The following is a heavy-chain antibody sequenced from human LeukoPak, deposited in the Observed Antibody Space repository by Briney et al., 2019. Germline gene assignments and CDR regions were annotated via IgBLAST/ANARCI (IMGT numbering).Heavy chain of an antibody. Sequence: SVKVSCKASGYTFTSYGISWVRQAPGQGLEWMGWISAYNGNTNYAQKLQGRVTMTTDTSTSTAYMELRSLRSDDTAVYYCARDSPMITFGGVIVIGFDYWGQGTLVTVSS. D-gene: IGHD3-16*02. J-gene: IGHJ4*02. CDR1: GYTFTSYG. V-gene: IGHV1-18*01. CDR3: ARDSPMITFGGVIVIGFDY. CDR2: ISAYNGNT.